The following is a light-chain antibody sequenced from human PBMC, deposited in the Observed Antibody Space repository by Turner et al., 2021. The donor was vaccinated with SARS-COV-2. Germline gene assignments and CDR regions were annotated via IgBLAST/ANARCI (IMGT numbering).Light chain of an antibody. CDR2: AAS. J-gene: IGKJ5*01. V-gene: IGKV1-39*01. CDR3: QQSYSTPIT. Sequence: DIQMTESPSSLSASVGDRVTIPCRASQSISSYLNWYQQKPGKAPKLLIYAASSLQSGVPSRFSGSGSGTDFTLTISSLQPEDCATYYCQQSYSTPITFGQGTRLEIK. CDR1: QSISSY.